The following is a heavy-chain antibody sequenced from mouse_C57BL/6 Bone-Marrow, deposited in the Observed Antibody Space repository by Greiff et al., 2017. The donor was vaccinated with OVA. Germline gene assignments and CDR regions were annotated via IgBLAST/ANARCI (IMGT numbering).Heavy chain of an antibody. V-gene: IGHV1-69*01. J-gene: IGHJ4*01. CDR2: IDTSDSYT. CDR3: ARRYYGSSYAMDY. CDR1: GYTFTSYW. D-gene: IGHD1-1*01. Sequence: VHLVESGAELVMPGASVKLSCKASGYTFTSYWMHWVKQRPGQGLEWIGEIDTSDSYTNYNQKFKGKSTLTVDKSSSTAYMQLSSLTSEDSAVYYCARRYYGSSYAMDYWGQGTSVTVSS.